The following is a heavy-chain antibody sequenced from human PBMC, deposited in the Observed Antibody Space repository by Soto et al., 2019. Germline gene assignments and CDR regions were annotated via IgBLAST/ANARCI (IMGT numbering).Heavy chain of an antibody. CDR2: INHSGSI. CDR1: GGSFSGYY. V-gene: IGHV4-34*01. Sequence: SETLSLTCAVYGGSFSGYYWSWIRQPPGKGLEWIGEINHSGSIKYNPSLESRITISVDTSKSQLSLKLSSVTAADTAVYYCARGRGYSYGLDPWGQGTLVTVSS. CDR3: ARGRGYSYGLDP. J-gene: IGHJ5*02. D-gene: IGHD5-18*01.